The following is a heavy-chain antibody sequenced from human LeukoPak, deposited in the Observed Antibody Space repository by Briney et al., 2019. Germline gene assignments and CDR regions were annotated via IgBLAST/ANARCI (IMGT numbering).Heavy chain of an antibody. CDR2: IYPGDSDT. D-gene: IGHD5-24*01. V-gene: IGHV5-51*01. CDR3: ARPEGRDGYVQYYFDY. CDR1: GYSFTSYW. J-gene: IGHJ4*02. Sequence: GESLKISCKGSGYSFTSYWIGWLRQMPGKGLEWMGIIYPGDSDTRYSPSFQGQVTISADKSISTAYLQWSSLKASDTAMYYCARPEGRDGYVQYYFDYWGQGTLVTVSS.